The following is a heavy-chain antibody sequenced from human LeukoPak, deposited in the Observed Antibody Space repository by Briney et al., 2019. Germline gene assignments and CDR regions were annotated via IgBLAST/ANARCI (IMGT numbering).Heavy chain of an antibody. Sequence: GGALKIPCAASGFTFNSYSMNLVRPAPRKGLEGVSAISCCGGSTYYADSVKGRFTISRDNSKNTLYLQMNSLRAEDTAVYYCAKDHCEVSGCYPPSTFDYWGQGTLVTVSS. CDR1: GFTFNSYS. J-gene: IGHJ4*02. CDR3: AKDHCEVSGCYPPSTFDY. D-gene: IGHD2-15*01. CDR2: ISCCGGST. V-gene: IGHV3-23*01.